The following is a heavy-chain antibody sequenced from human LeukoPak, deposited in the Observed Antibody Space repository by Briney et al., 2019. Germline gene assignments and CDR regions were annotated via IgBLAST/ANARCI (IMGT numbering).Heavy chain of an antibody. CDR1: GFTFSTYE. V-gene: IGHV3-48*03. Sequence: GGSLRLSCAASGFTFSTYEMNWVRQAPGKALEWISFISTYCNTMYYADSVKGRFTISRDNAKNSLYLQVNSLRAEDTAVYYCSSSPGTYPFPFDSWGQGTLVTV. CDR3: SSSPGTYPFPFDS. J-gene: IGHJ4*02. D-gene: IGHD3-10*01. CDR2: ISTYCNTM.